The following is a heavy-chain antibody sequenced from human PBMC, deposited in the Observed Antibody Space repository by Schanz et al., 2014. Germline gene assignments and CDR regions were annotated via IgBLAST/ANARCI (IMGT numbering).Heavy chain of an antibody. J-gene: IGHJ4*02. CDR1: GFIFSDYY. CDR2: ISSGGTTT. V-gene: IGHV3-11*01. CDR3: AKDAENTAMITDYFDY. D-gene: IGHD5-18*01. Sequence: QVQLVESGGGLVKPGGSLRLSCAASGFIFSDYYMAWIRQAPGKGPEYVSYISSGGTTTYHSDSVKGRFTISRDSAENSLYLQMSSRRAEDTAVYYCAKDAENTAMITDYFDYWGQGTLVTVSS.